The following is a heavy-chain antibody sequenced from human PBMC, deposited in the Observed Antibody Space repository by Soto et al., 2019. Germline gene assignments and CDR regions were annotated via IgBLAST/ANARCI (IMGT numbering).Heavy chain of an antibody. Sequence: GGSLRLSCSASGFTFSSYAMHWVRQAPGKGLEYVSAISSNGGSTYYADSVKGRFTISRDNSKNTLYLQMSSLRAEDTAVYYCVKEMATIPMGWFDPWGQGTLVTVSS. J-gene: IGHJ5*02. CDR1: GFTFSSYA. D-gene: IGHD5-12*01. V-gene: IGHV3-64D*08. CDR3: VKEMATIPMGWFDP. CDR2: ISSNGGST.